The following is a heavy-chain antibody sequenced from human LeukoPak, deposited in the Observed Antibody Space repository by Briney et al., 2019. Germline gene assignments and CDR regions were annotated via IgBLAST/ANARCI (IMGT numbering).Heavy chain of an antibody. CDR3: ARDREWVVRVVEYYFDY. D-gene: IGHD6-19*01. CDR2: ISYDGSNK. Sequence: GGSLRLSCAASGFTFSSYAMHWVRQAPGKGLEWVAVISYDGSNKYYADSVKGRFTISRDNAKNSLYLQMNSLRAEDTAVYYCARDREWVVRVVEYYFDYWGQGTLVTVSS. CDR1: GFTFSSYA. J-gene: IGHJ4*02. V-gene: IGHV3-30-3*01.